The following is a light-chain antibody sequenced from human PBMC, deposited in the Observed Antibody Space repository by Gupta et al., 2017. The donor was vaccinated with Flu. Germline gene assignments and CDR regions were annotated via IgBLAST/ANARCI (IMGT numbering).Light chain of an antibody. J-gene: IGKJ5*01. Sequence: EIVLTQSPATLSLSPGERATLSCRASQSVNSYLAWYQQQPGQAPRLVIYDAANRATGIPARFSGGGGGKEVALTISSREQEDLAGYYYHQHSNWPPITFGQGTXVEIK. CDR1: QSVNSY. CDR2: DAA. V-gene: IGKV3-11*01. CDR3: HQHSNWPPIT.